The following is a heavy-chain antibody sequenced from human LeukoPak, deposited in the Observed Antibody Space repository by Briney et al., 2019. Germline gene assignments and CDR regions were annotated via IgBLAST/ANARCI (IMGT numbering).Heavy chain of an antibody. J-gene: IGHJ6*03. D-gene: IGHD3-3*01. V-gene: IGHV3-30*19. CDR3: ARDRDFWSGYYTGVDYYYYYYMDV. CDR1: GFTFSRHG. CDR2: LYYDGSNK. Sequence: GGSLRLSCAASGFTFSRHGMHWVRQAPGKGLEWVASLYYDGSNKNYADSVKGRFTISRDNSKSTLYLQMNTLRADDTAVYYCARDRDFWSGYYTGVDYYYYYYMDVWGKGTTVTVSS.